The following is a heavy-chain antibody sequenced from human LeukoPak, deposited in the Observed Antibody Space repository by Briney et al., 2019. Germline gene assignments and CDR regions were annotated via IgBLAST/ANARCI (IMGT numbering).Heavy chain of an antibody. CDR3: AKGGSRHYDILTGYYPSYYFDY. J-gene: IGHJ4*02. CDR2: ISGSGGST. Sequence: GGSLRLSCAASGFTFSSYAMSWVRQAPGKGLERVSAISGSGGSTYYADSVKGRFTISRDNSKNTLYLQMNNLRAEDTAVYYCAKGGSRHYDILTGYYPSYYFDYWGQGTLVTVSS. CDR1: GFTFSSYA. V-gene: IGHV3-23*01. D-gene: IGHD3-9*01.